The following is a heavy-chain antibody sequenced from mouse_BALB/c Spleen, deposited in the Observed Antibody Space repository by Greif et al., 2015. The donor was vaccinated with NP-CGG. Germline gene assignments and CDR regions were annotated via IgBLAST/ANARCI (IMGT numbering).Heavy chain of an antibody. Sequence: EVKLMESGGGLVKPGGSLKLSRAASGFTFSDYYMYWVRQTPEKRLEWVATISDGGSYTYYPDSVKGRFTISRDNAKNNLYLQMSSLKSEDTAMYYCARDYYGSSYAMVYWGQGTSVTVSS. J-gene: IGHJ4*01. CDR3: ARDYYGSSYAMVY. CDR2: ISDGGSYT. D-gene: IGHD1-1*01. CDR1: GFTFSDYY. V-gene: IGHV5-4*02.